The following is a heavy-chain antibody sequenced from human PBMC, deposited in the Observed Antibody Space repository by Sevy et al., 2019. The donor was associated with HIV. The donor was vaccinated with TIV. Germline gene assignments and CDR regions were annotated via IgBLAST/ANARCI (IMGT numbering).Heavy chain of an antibody. V-gene: IGHV1-18*01. CDR2: ISAYNGNT. CDR3: AREQWLVLGEYYFDY. Sequence: ASVKVSCKASGYTFTSYGISWVRQAPGQGLEWMGWISAYNGNTNYAQKLQGRVTMTTDTSTSTAYMELRSLRSDDTAVYHCAREQWLVLGEYYFDYWGQGTLVTVSS. CDR1: GYTFTSYG. J-gene: IGHJ4*02. D-gene: IGHD6-19*01.